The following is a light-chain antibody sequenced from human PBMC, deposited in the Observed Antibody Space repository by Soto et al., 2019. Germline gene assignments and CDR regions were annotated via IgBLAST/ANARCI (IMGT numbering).Light chain of an antibody. CDR2: GAS. CDR3: QQYGSSLLT. CDR1: QSVSSNY. J-gene: IGKJ4*01. Sequence: EIVLTQSPGTLSLSPGERATLSCRASQSVSSNYLAWYQQKPGQAPRLLIYGASTRATGIPDRLSGSGSGTDFTLTISRLEPEDFAVYYCQQYGSSLLTFGGGTKVDI. V-gene: IGKV3-20*01.